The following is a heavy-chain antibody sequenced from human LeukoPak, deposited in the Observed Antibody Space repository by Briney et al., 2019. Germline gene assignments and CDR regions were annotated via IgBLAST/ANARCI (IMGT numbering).Heavy chain of an antibody. CDR3: ARHSLGPYGDYAFDY. J-gene: IGHJ4*02. CDR2: IYYSGST. D-gene: IGHD4-17*01. CDR1: GGSISSGDYY. V-gene: IGHV4-30-4*01. Sequence: SETLSLTCTVSGGSISSGDYYWSWIRQPPGKGLEWIGYIYYSGSTYYNPSLKSRVTISVDTSKNQFSLKLSSVTAADTAVYYCARHSLGPYGDYAFDYWGQGTLVTVSS.